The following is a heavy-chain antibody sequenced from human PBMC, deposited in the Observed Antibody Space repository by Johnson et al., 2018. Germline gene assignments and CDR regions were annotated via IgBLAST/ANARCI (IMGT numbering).Heavy chain of an antibody. J-gene: IGHJ4*02. V-gene: IGHV3-15*01. CDR2: IKSTVDGGAA. Sequence: EEQLLEPGGGLVKPGGSLRLSCVASGIPFKDAWMTWVRQAPGKGLEFVGLIKSTVDGGAADYAAPVKDRFAISRDGLKNTVYWQMNNLGTEDTAIYYCAKGIPFSAGLILDHWGQGTLVSVSS. CDR1: GIPFKDAW. D-gene: IGHD3/OR15-3a*01. CDR3: AKGIPFSAGLILDH.